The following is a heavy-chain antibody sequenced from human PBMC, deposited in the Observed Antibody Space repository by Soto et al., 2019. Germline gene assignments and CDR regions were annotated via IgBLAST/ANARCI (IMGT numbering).Heavy chain of an antibody. CDR1: GFTFSSYG. D-gene: IGHD6-19*01. CDR2: IWYDGSNK. Sequence: VQLVESGGGVVQPGRSLRLSCAASGFTFSSYGMHWVRQAPGKGLEWVAVIWYDGSNKYYADSVKGRFTISRDNSKNTLYLQMNSLRAEDTAVYYCARDIAVAGTRGVDDYWGQGTLVTVSS. CDR3: ARDIAVAGTRGVDDY. J-gene: IGHJ4*02. V-gene: IGHV3-33*01.